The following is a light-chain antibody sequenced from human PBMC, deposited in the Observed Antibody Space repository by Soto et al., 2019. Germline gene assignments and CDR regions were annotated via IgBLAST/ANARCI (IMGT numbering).Light chain of an antibody. V-gene: IGKV1-12*01. CDR3: QQANSFPIT. CDR1: QSISTY. Sequence: DNQITPSPSSLSSFLGDKVTFPFRASQSISTYLNWYEQKPGKAPNLLIYAASSLQSGVPSRFSGSEFGTDFTLTISSLQPEDCAIYFCQQANSFPITFGQGTRLEIK. J-gene: IGKJ5*01. CDR2: AAS.